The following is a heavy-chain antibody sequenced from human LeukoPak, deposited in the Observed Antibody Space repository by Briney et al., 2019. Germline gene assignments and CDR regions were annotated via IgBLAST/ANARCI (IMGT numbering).Heavy chain of an antibody. CDR2: IYYSGST. Sequence: SETLSLTCSVSGGSISSNSFYWGWIRQPPGKGLEWIGSIYYSGSTFYNSSLESRVSLSVDMSKNQLSLKLTSMTAADTAVYYCARQGADYFYYYIDVWGEGTAVVVSS. V-gene: IGHV4-39*01. CDR3: ARQGADYFYYYIDV. D-gene: IGHD3-16*01. J-gene: IGHJ6*03. CDR1: GGSISSNSFY.